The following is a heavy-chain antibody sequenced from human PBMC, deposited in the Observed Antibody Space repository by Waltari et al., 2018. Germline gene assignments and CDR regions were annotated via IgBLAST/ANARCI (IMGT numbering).Heavy chain of an antibody. J-gene: IGHJ5*02. D-gene: IGHD2-15*01. CDR1: GYSFTSYA. Sequence: QVQLVQSGAEVKKPGASVKVSCKASGYSFTSYAMHWVRQAPGQRLEWMGWINAGKGNTKYSKKFQGRVTITRDTSASTAYMELSRLRAEDTAVYYCARPGSRIGWFDPWGQGTLVTVSS. V-gene: IGHV1-3*01. CDR3: ARPGSRIGWFDP. CDR2: INAGKGNT.